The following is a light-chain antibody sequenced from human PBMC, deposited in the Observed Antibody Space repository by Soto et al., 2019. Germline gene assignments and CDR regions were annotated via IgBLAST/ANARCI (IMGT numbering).Light chain of an antibody. J-gene: IGLJ1*01. Sequence: QSVLTQPRSVSGAPGQSVTISCTGTSSDVGGYNYVSWYQQHPGKAPKLMIYDVSKRPSGVPDRFSGSKSGDTASLTISGLQAEAEADYYCCPHAVRYNVLVFGTGTKVT. V-gene: IGLV2-11*01. CDR3: CPHAVRYNVLV. CDR1: SSDVGGYNY. CDR2: DVS.